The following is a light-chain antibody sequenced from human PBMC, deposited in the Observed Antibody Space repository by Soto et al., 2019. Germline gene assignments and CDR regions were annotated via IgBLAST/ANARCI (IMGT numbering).Light chain of an antibody. V-gene: IGKV1-5*03. J-gene: IGKJ1*01. CDR3: QQYNDYPWT. CDR1: QSIGIW. CDR2: KAS. Sequence: GDRVAITCRASQSIGIWLAWYQQKPGKAPRFLIYKASSLESGVPSRFSGSGYGTEFTLTISSLQPDDFATYNCQQYNDYPWTFGQGTKVEIK.